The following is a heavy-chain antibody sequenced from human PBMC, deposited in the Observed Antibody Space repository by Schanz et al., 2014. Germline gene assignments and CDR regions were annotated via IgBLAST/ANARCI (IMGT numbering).Heavy chain of an antibody. CDR3: ARDRDQWDGNYLDY. Sequence: QVQLVQSGAEVKKPGASVKVSCKASGYTFISYGIKWVRQAPGQGLEWLGWMNPNSGNPGFAQKFRGRVTFTADKSTSTVYMELRSLTSDDSAVYYCARDRDQWDGNYLDYWGQGTLVTVSS. CDR2: MNPNSGNP. J-gene: IGHJ4*02. CDR1: GYTFISYG. V-gene: IGHV1-18*01. D-gene: IGHD1-26*01.